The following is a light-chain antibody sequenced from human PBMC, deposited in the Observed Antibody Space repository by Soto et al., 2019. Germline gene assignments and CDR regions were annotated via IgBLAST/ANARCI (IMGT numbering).Light chain of an antibody. V-gene: IGKV1-5*03. J-gene: IGKJ1*01. CDR2: KAS. Sequence: DIQMTQSPSTLSASVGDRVTITVRASQSISSWLAWYQQKPGKAPKLLISKASSLESGVPSRFSGSGSETEFTLTISSLQPDDFATYYCQQYNNYWTFGQGTKVDIK. CDR3: QQYNNYWT. CDR1: QSISSW.